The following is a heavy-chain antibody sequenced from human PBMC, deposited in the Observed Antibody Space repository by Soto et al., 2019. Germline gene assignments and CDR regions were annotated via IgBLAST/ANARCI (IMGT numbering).Heavy chain of an antibody. D-gene: IGHD2-21*01. Sequence: QVTLKESGPVLGKPTETLTLTCTVSGFSLSNARMGVRWIRQPPGKALEWLAHIFSNDEKSYSTAMKSRLTISQETSKSQVVLTMNNMDPVHTATYYCARIPPGDRRGSDDAFEIWGQGTMVTVSS. CDR2: IFSNDEK. V-gene: IGHV2-26*01. CDR3: ARIPPGDRRGSDDAFEI. CDR1: GFSLSNARMG. J-gene: IGHJ3*02.